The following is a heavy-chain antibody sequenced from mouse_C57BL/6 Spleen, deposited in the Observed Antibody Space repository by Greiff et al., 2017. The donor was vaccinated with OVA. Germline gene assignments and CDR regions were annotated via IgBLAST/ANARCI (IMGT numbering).Heavy chain of an antibody. Sequence: QVQLQQPGAELVKPGASVKLSCKASGYTFTSYWMHWVKQRPGQGLEWIGMIHPNSGSTNYNAKFKSKATLTVDKSSSTAYMQLSSLTSEDSAVYDCARTIYYGSSFAYWGQGTLVTVSA. CDR2: IHPNSGST. J-gene: IGHJ3*01. CDR3: ARTIYYGSSFAY. D-gene: IGHD1-1*01. CDR1: GYTFTSYW. V-gene: IGHV1-64*01.